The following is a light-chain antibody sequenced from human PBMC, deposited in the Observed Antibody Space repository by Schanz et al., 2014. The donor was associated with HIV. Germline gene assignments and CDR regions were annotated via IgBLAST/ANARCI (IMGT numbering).Light chain of an antibody. CDR3: QTYDSSLSGYV. J-gene: IGLJ1*01. CDR1: SPNIGAGYG. Sequence: QSVLTQPPSVSGAPGQRVTISCTGSSPNIGAGYGVFWYKQLPGTAPKLLSYRPSGVPDRFSASKSDTSGSLAITGLQAEDEADYYCQTYDSSLSGYVFGTGTKLTVL. CDR2: S. V-gene: IGLV1-40*01.